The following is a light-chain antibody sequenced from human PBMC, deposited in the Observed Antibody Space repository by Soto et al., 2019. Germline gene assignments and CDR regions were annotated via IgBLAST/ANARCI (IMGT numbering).Light chain of an antibody. CDR1: STDVGGYNY. V-gene: IGLV2-14*01. CDR2: EVS. CDR3: GSYTSSSTLV. J-gene: IGLJ3*02. Sequence: QSALTQPASVSGSPGQSITISCTGTSTDVGGYNYVSWYQQHPGKAPKLMIYEVSNRPSGVSNSFSGSKSRNTASLTISGLQAEDEADYYCGSYTSSSTLVFGGGTKVTVL.